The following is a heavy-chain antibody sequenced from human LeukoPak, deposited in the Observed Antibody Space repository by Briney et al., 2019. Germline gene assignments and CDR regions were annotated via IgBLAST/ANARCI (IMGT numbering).Heavy chain of an antibody. D-gene: IGHD6-19*01. Sequence: GGSLRLSCAASGFTFSSYEMNWVRQAPGKGLEWVSYISSSGSTIYYADSVKGRFTISRGNAKNSLYLQMNSLRAEDTAVYYCARDLYSSGWLNWFDPWGQGTLVTVSS. CDR3: ARDLYSSGWLNWFDP. V-gene: IGHV3-48*03. CDR2: ISSSGSTI. J-gene: IGHJ5*02. CDR1: GFTFSSYE.